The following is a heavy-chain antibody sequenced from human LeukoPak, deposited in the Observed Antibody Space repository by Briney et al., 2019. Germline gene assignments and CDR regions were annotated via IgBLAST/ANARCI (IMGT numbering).Heavy chain of an antibody. CDR1: EFTFSYYS. V-gene: IGHV3-23*01. Sequence: GGSLRLSCAASEFTFSYYSMNWVRQAPGKGLEWVSVISGGGGSSNYADSVKGRFTISRDNSKNTLYLQMNSLRAEDTAVYYCAKGSGQIQLWSNFDYWGQGTLVTVSS. CDR2: ISGGGGSS. D-gene: IGHD5-18*01. J-gene: IGHJ4*02. CDR3: AKGSGQIQLWSNFDY.